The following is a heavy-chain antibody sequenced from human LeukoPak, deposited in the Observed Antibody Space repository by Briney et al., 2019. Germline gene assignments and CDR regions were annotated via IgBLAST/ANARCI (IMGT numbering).Heavy chain of an antibody. Sequence: PSETLSLTCGVYGGSFNGYYGRWIRQPPGKGLEWIGYIYYSGGTNYNPSLKSRVTISVDTSKNQFSLKRSSVNDAATAVYYCEKGLPSEPYYFDYGGQGTLVTVSS. CDR1: GGSFNGYY. D-gene: IGHD1-26*01. J-gene: IGHJ4*02. V-gene: IGHV4-59*12. CDR3: EKGLPSEPYYFDY. CDR2: IYYSGGT.